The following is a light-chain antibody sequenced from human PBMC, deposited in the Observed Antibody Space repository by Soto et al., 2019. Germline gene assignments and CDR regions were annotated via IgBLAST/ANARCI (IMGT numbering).Light chain of an antibody. J-gene: IGKJ1*01. Sequence: DIQMTQSPSTLSASVGDRVTITCRASQNINKWLAWYQQKPGKAPKLLIYKASSLESGVPSSFSGSGSGTEFTLTISSLQPDDFATYYCQQYNSYSWTFGQGTKVEIK. CDR1: QNINKW. CDR2: KAS. V-gene: IGKV1-5*03. CDR3: QQYNSYSWT.